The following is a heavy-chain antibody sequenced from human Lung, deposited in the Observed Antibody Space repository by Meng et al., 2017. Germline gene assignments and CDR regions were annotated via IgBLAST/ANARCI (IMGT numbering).Heavy chain of an antibody. D-gene: IGHD4-11*01. V-gene: IGHV4-34*01. CDR3: ARGPTTMAHDFDY. Sequence: QRQLHESGAGLLKPSETLSLTCAGSGGSFSDYYWSWIRQHPGKGLEWIGEINHSGSTNYNPSLESRATISVDTSQNNLSLKLSSVTAADSAVYYCARGPTTMAHDFDYWGQGTLVTVSS. J-gene: IGHJ4*02. CDR1: GGSFSDYY. CDR2: INHSGST.